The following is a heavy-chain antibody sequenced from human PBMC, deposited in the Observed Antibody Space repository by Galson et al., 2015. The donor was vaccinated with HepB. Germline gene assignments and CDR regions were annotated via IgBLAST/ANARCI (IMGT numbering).Heavy chain of an antibody. Sequence: SLRLSCAASGFTFSNYATAWVRQVPGKGLEWVSTISNSGSSTYYTDSVKGRFTISRDNSKNTLFLQMNSLRAEDTAIFYYAKPFGYSYGSYYFDYWGQGSLVTVSS. CDR2: ISNSGSST. D-gene: IGHD5-18*01. J-gene: IGHJ4*02. V-gene: IGHV3-23*01. CDR1: GFTFSNYA. CDR3: AKPFGYSYGSYYFDY.